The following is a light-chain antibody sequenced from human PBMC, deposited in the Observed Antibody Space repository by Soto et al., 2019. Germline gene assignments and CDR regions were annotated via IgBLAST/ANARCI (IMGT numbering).Light chain of an antibody. V-gene: IGKV3-20*01. J-gene: IGKJ4*01. Sequence: EIVLTQSPGTLSLSPGERATLSCRASQSVSSDYLAWYQQKPGQAPTLLIYGASNRATGIPDRFSGSGSGTDFTLTISRLEPEDFAVYHCQQYGRLPLTFGGGTKVDIK. CDR2: GAS. CDR3: QQYGRLPLT. CDR1: QSVSSDY.